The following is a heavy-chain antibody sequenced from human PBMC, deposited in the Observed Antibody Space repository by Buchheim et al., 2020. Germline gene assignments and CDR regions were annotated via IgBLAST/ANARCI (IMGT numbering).Heavy chain of an antibody. D-gene: IGHD2-2*01. Sequence: EVQLLESGGGLVQPGGSLRLSCAASGFTFSSYSMNWVRQAPGKGLEWVSYISSSSSTIYYADSVKGRFTISRDNAKNSLYLQMNSLRDEDTAVYYCARATYGDCSSTSCYFWAYYFDYWGQGTL. J-gene: IGHJ4*02. CDR1: GFTFSSYS. CDR2: ISSSSSTI. V-gene: IGHV3-48*02. CDR3: ARATYGDCSSTSCYFWAYYFDY.